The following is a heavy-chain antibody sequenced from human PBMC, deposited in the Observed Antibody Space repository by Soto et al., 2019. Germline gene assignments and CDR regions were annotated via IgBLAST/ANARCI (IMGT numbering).Heavy chain of an antibody. CDR1: GGTFSSYA. Sequence: ASVKVSCKASGGTFSSYAIGWVRQAPGQELEWMGGIIPIFGTANYAQKLQGRVTMTTDTSTSTAYMELRSLRSDDTAVYYCARDFYDYVWGSYRPPSGYWGQGTLVTVSS. CDR2: IIPIFGTA. J-gene: IGHJ4*02. D-gene: IGHD3-16*02. V-gene: IGHV1-69*05. CDR3: ARDFYDYVWGSYRPPSGY.